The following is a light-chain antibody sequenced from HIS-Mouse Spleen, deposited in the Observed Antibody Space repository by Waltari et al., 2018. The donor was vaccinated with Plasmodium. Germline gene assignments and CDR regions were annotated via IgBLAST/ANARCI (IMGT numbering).Light chain of an antibody. Sequence: EIVMTQSPATLSVSPGERATLSCRASQSVSSNLAWYQQKPGQPPRLLIYGASTRATGIPARCSGSGSGTEFTLTISSLQSEDFAVYYCQQYNNWSFTFGPGTKVDIK. CDR3: QQYNNWSFT. V-gene: IGKV3-15*01. J-gene: IGKJ3*01. CDR1: QSVSSN. CDR2: GAS.